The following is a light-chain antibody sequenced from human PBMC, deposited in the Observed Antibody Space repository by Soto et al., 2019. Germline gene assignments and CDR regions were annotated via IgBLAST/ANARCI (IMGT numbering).Light chain of an antibody. Sequence: PGERATLSCRASQSVSSNFLAWYQQKPGQAPRLLLFAASSRATGIPDRFSGSGSGTDFTLTISRLEPEDFAVYYCQQYGSSPWTFGQGTKVDIK. CDR2: AAS. CDR1: QSVSSNF. V-gene: IGKV3-20*01. CDR3: QQYGSSPWT. J-gene: IGKJ1*01.